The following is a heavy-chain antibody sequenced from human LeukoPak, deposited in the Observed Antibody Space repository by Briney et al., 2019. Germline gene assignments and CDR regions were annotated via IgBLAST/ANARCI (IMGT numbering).Heavy chain of an antibody. Sequence: ASETLSLTCTVSGGSTSSYYWSWIRQPPGKGLEWIGYIYYSGSTNYNPSLKSRVTISIDTSQNQFSLKLSSVTAADTAVYYCARAGGYLGYMDVWGKGTTVTISS. J-gene: IGHJ6*03. CDR3: ARAGGYLGYMDV. CDR1: GGSTSSYY. V-gene: IGHV4-59*01. D-gene: IGHD5-18*01. CDR2: IYYSGST.